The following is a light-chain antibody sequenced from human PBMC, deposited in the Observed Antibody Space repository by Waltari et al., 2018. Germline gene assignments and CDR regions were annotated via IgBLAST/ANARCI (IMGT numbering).Light chain of an antibody. CDR3: MQALQTPYT. J-gene: IGKJ2*01. V-gene: IGKV2-28*01. CDR1: QSLLHSNGYNY. Sequence: DIVMTQSPLSLPVTPGEPASISCRSSQSLLHSNGYNYLDWYLQKPGQSPKLLSYFGSNRASGVPDRFSGSGSGTDFTLKISRVEAEDVGVYYCMQALQTPYTFGQGTKLEIK. CDR2: FGS.